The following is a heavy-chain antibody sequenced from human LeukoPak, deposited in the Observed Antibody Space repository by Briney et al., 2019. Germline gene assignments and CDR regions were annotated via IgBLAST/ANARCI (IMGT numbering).Heavy chain of an antibody. J-gene: IGHJ3*02. CDR2: ISGSGGNT. CDR1: GFTFNNYA. CDR3: AKAARADAFDI. V-gene: IGHV3-23*01. Sequence: PGGSLRLSCAASGFTFNNYAMNWVRQAPGKGLEWVASISGSGGNTYYADSVKGRLTISRDNSKNTLYLQMNSLRAEDTAVYYWAKAARADAFDIWGQGTMITVSS.